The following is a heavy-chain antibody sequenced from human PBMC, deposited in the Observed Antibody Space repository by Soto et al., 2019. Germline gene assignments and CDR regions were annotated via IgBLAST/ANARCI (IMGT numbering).Heavy chain of an antibody. V-gene: IGHV4-59*01. J-gene: IGHJ4*02. CDR3: ARDLGSSGYQRYFDY. CDR2: IYYSGST. CDR1: GGSISSYY. Sequence: PSETLSLTCTVSGGSISSYYWSWIRQPPGKGLEWIGYIYYSGSTNYNPSLKSRVTISVDTSKNQFSLKLSSVTAADTAVYYCARDLGSSGYQRYFDYWGQGTLVTVSS. D-gene: IGHD3-22*01.